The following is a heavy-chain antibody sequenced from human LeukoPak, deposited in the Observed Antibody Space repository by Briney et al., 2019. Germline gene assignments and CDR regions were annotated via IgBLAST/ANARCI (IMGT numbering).Heavy chain of an antibody. CDR3: AKPKVVVAATLLDY. V-gene: IGHV3-7*01. Sequence: GGSLRLSCAASGFTFSVYWMSWVRQAPGKGLEWVANIKQDGSENYYVDSVKGRFTISRDNAKNSLYLQMNSLRAEDTAVYYCAKPKVVVAATLLDYWGQGTLVTVSS. J-gene: IGHJ4*02. CDR1: GFTFSVYW. CDR2: IKQDGSEN. D-gene: IGHD2-15*01.